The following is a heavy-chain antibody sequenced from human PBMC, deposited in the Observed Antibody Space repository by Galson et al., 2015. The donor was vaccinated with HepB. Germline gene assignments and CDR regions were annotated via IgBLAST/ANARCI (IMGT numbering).Heavy chain of an antibody. CDR1: GDSIGTCGYY. CDR2: INYNGNT. CDR3: ARDLGFSGQLDF. D-gene: IGHD3-16*01. V-gene: IGHV4-31*03. J-gene: IGHJ4*02. Sequence: TLSLTCTVSGDSIGTCGYYWSWIRHHPERGLEWIGYINYNGNTYYNPSLKSRLDISRDTSKNQFSLSLKSVTAADTAVYYCARDLGFSGQLDFWGQGALVTVSS.